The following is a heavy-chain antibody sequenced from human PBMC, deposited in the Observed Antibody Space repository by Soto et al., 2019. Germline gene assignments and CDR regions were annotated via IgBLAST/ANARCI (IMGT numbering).Heavy chain of an antibody. D-gene: IGHD3-10*01. CDR2: IYPGDSDT. CDR1: GYSFTSYW. J-gene: IGHJ6*02. V-gene: IGHV5-51*01. Sequence: PGESLKISCKGSGYSFTSYWIGWVRQMPGKGLEWMGIIYPGDSDTRYSPSFQGQVTISADKSISTAYLQWSSLNASDTAMYYCARLKRRDYGSGSYYTIEYYYYGMDVWGQGTTVTVSS. CDR3: ARLKRRDYGSGSYYTIEYYYYGMDV.